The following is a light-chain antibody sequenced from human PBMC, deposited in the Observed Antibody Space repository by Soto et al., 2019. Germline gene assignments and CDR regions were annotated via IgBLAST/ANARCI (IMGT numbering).Light chain of an antibody. CDR3: QQYGTSPPIT. CDR1: QSVSSSY. CDR2: GAS. Sequence: EIVLTQSPGTLSLSPGERATLFCRASQSVSSSYLAWYQQKPGQAPRLLIYGASSRGTGIPDRFSGSGSGTDFTLTITRLEPEDFAVYYCQQYGTSPPITFGQGTRLEIK. V-gene: IGKV3-20*01. J-gene: IGKJ5*01.